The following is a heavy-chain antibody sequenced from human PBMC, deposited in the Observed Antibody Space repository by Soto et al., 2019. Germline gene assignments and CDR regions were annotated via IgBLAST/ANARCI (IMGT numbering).Heavy chain of an antibody. CDR3: AKGTPVGGWPQYFDY. CDR1: GFTFSSYA. V-gene: IGHV3-23*01. CDR2: ISGSGGST. D-gene: IGHD6-19*01. Sequence: GGSLRLSCAASGFTFSSYATSWVRQAPGKGLEWVSAISGSGGSTYYADSVKGRFTISRDNSKNTLYLQMNSLRAEDTAVYYCAKGTPVGGWPQYFDYWGQGTLVTVAS. J-gene: IGHJ4*02.